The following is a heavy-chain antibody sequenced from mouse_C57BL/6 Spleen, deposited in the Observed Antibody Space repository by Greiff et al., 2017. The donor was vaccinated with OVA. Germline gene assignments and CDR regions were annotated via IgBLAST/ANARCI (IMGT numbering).Heavy chain of an antibody. Sequence: EVQLQQSGPELVKPGASVKISCKASGYSFTGYYMNWVKQSPEKSLEWIGEINPSTGGTTYNQKFKAKATLSVDNSSRTAYMQLKSLTSEDSAVYYCARATMVTTGGFDDWGQGTTLTVSS. J-gene: IGHJ2*01. V-gene: IGHV1-42*01. CDR3: ARATMVTTGGFDD. CDR2: INPSTGGT. D-gene: IGHD2-2*01. CDR1: GYSFTGYY.